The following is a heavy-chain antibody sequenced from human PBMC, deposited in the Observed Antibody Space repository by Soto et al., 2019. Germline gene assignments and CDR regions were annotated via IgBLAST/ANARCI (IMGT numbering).Heavy chain of an antibody. V-gene: IGHV3-30-3*01. J-gene: IGHJ5*02. CDR2: ILYDGSVQ. CDR3: AREESVAALNWFDP. Sequence: GGSLRLSCAGSGFTFSNYAVNWVRQAPGKGLEWVAVILYDGSVQHYADSVKGRFTVSRDNSKNTVYLQMNSLTPEDTATYYCAREESVAALNWFDPSGPGTLVTVYS. D-gene: IGHD6-6*01. CDR1: GFTFSNYA.